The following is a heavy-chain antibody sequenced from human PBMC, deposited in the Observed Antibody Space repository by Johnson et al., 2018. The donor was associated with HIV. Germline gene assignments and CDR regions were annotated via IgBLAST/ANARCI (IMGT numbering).Heavy chain of an antibody. CDR2: INWNGGRK. Sequence: VQLVESGGGVVRPGGSLRLSCAPSGFTFDDYAMSWVRQAPGKGLEWVSDINWNGGRKGYGDSLMGRFTISRDNAKKSLYLQMNSLTADDTAMYYCARGSLTDDAFAEWGQGTMVLVSS. J-gene: IGHJ3*01. CDR3: ARGSLTDDAFAE. V-gene: IGHV3-20*04. CDR1: GFTFDDYA.